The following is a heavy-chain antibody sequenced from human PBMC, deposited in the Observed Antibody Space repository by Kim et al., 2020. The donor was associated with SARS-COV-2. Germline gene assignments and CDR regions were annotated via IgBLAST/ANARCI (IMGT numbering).Heavy chain of an antibody. Sequence: GGSLRLSCAASGFTFSSYAMNWVRQAPGKGLEWVSAIRGSGDTTYYADSVKGRFTISRDNSKNTLYLQMNSLRVEDTAVYYCAKTDHGISVAPGYMDVWG. J-gene: IGHJ6*03. V-gene: IGHV3-23*01. CDR3: AKTDHGISVAPGYMDV. CDR2: IRGSGDTT. D-gene: IGHD2-21*01. CDR1: GFTFSSYA.